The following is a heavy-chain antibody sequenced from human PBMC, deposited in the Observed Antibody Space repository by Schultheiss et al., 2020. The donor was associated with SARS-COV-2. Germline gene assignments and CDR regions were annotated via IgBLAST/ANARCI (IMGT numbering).Heavy chain of an antibody. V-gene: IGHV4-39*01. CDR1: GGSISSSSYY. J-gene: IGHJ5*02. D-gene: IGHD3-22*01. CDR2: IYTSGST. Sequence: SETLSLTCTVSGGSISSSSYYWGWIRQPPGKGLEWIGSIYTSGSTYYNPSLKSRVTISVDTSKNQFSLKLSSVTAADTAVYYCARHAAGVVVITEWFDPWGQGTLVTVSS. CDR3: ARHAAGVVVITEWFDP.